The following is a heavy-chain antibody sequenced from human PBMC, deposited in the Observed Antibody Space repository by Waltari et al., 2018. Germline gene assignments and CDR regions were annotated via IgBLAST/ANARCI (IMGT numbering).Heavy chain of an antibody. CDR3: ARDLGHHGDYALGRIDY. J-gene: IGHJ4*02. Sequence: QVQLVQSGTAVKKPGYSLTVSCKACGYTFPSYYNNGVRQAPGHGLEWMGRLNPNTGDTVCAKGFKGRATMTRDTSIATAYLELSRLRSDDTAVYYCARDLGHHGDYALGRIDYWGQGTLVTVSS. V-gene: IGHV1-2*06. CDR1: GYTFPSYY. D-gene: IGHD4-17*01. CDR2: LNPNTGDT.